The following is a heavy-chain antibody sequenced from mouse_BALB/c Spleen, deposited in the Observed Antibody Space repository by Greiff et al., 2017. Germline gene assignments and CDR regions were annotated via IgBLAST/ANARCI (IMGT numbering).Heavy chain of an antibody. V-gene: IGHV5-4*02. J-gene: IGHJ1*01. Sequence: VQLKESGGGLVKPGGSLKLSCAASGFTFSDYYMYWVRQTPEKRLEWVATISDGGSYTYYPDSVKGRFTISRDNAKNNLYLQMSSLKSEDTAMYYCARSYYGKGYFDVWGAGTTVTVSS. CDR2: ISDGGSYT. CDR3: ARSYYGKGYFDV. CDR1: GFTFSDYY. D-gene: IGHD1-1*01.